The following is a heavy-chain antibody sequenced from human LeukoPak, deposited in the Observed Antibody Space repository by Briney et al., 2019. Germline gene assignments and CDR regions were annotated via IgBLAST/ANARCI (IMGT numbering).Heavy chain of an antibody. D-gene: IGHD4-17*01. Sequence: PSETLSLTCAVYGGSFSGFYWSWVRQTPGKGLEWIGEIYHSGGTNYNPSLKSRVTISVDTSKNQFSLKLSSVTAADTAVYYCARERAVTTYYYFDYWGQGTLVTVSS. CDR3: ARERAVTTYYYFDY. CDR1: GGSFSGFY. J-gene: IGHJ4*02. V-gene: IGHV4-34*01. CDR2: IYHSGGT.